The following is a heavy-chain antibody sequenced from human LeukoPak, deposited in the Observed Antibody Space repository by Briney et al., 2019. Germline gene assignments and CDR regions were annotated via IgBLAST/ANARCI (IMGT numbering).Heavy chain of an antibody. CDR2: IWYDGSNK. CDR1: GFTFSSYG. D-gene: IGHD6-19*01. CDR3: ARDKRYSSFDY. V-gene: IGHV3-33*01. Sequence: TGGSLRLSCAASGFTFSSYGMHWVRQAPGKGLEWVAVIWYDGSNKYYADSVKGRFTISGDNSKNTLYLQMNSLRAEDTAVYYCARDKRYSSFDYWGQGTLVTVSS. J-gene: IGHJ4*02.